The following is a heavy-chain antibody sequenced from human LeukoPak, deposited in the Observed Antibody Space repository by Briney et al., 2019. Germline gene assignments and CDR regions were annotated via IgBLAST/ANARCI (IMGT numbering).Heavy chain of an antibody. CDR1: GFTFRSYE. J-gene: IGHJ3*02. CDR2: ISYDGSNK. D-gene: IGHD3-22*01. V-gene: IGHV3-30*18. CDR3: AKPQGDYYDSSGYRGAFDI. Sequence: GGSLRLSCAASGFTFRSYEMNWVRQAPGKGLEWVAVISYDGSNKYYADSVKGRFTISRDNSKNTLYLQMNSLRAEDTAVYYCAKPQGDYYDSSGYRGAFDIWGQGTMVTVSS.